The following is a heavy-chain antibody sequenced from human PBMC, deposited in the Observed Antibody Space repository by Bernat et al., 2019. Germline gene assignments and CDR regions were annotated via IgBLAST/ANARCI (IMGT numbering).Heavy chain of an antibody. Sequence: QVQLVESGGGVVQPGRSLRLSCAASGFTFSSYGMHWVRQAPGKGLEWVAVLWYDGSNKYYAESVKGRFTISRDNSKNTLYLQMNSLRAEDTAVYYCARSREVAGTRGYYYYYGMDVWGQGTTVTVSS. J-gene: IGHJ6*02. CDR3: ARSREVAGTRGYYYYYGMDV. CDR1: GFTFSSYG. CDR2: LWYDGSNK. V-gene: IGHV3-33*01. D-gene: IGHD6-19*01.